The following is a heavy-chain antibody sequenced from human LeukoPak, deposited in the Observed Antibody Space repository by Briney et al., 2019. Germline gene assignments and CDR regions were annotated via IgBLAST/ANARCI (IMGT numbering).Heavy chain of an antibody. CDR1: VGSFSDYN. V-gene: IGHV4-34*01. Sequence: PSETLSLTCTVYVGSFSDYNCSWIRQPPGKGLEWIGEINHSGSTNYNPSLKSRVMISLDTSKNQFSLKLNSVTAADTAVYFCARDRDYGSGMDVWGKGTTVTVSS. CDR2: INHSGST. CDR3: ARDRDYGSGMDV. J-gene: IGHJ6*03. D-gene: IGHD3-10*01.